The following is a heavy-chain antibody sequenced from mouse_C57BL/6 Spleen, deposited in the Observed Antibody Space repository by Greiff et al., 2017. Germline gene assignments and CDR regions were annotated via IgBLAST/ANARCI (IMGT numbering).Heavy chain of an antibody. CDR3: ARLDGYYDYFDY. D-gene: IGHD2-3*01. CDR1: GYAFSSSW. V-gene: IGHV1-82*01. Sequence: QVQLQQSGPELVKPGASVKISCKASGYAFSSSWMNWVKQRPGKGLEWIGRIYPGDGDTNYNGKFKGKATLTADKSSSTAYMQLSSLTSEDSAVYFCARLDGYYDYFDYWGQGTTLTVSS. CDR2: IYPGDGDT. J-gene: IGHJ2*01.